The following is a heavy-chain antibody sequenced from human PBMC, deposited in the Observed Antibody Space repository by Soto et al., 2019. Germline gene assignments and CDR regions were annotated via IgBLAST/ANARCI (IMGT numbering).Heavy chain of an antibody. D-gene: IGHD6-19*01. V-gene: IGHV4-61*01. Sequence: QVQLQESGPGLVKPSETLSLTCTVSGGSVSSGSYYWSWIRQPPGKGLEWIGYIYYSVSTNYNPYLESRVTISVDTTENQYALKVSSVTAADTAVYYGAGYISGWDDVIYWGQGTLVTVSS. J-gene: IGHJ4*02. CDR2: IYYSVST. CDR3: AGYISGWDDVIY. CDR1: GGSVSSGSYY.